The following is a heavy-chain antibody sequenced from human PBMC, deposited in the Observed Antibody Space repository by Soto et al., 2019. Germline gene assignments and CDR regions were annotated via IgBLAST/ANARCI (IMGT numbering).Heavy chain of an antibody. Sequence: SETLSLTCAVYGGSFSGYYWSWIRQPPGKGLEWIGEINHSGSTNYNPSLKSRVTISVDTSKNQFSLKLSSVTAADTAVYYCARGMDSMDRYGGIDYWGQGTLVTVPQ. D-gene: IGHD3-16*02. V-gene: IGHV4-34*01. CDR1: GGSFSGYY. J-gene: IGHJ4*02. CDR2: INHSGST. CDR3: ARGMDSMDRYGGIDY.